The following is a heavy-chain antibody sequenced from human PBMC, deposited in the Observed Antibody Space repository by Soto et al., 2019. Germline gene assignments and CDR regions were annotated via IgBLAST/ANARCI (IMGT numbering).Heavy chain of an antibody. CDR2: VYHNGGA. Sequence: PSETLSLTCTVSGVSIHNSHSFWAWIRQPPGKGLQFIASVYHNGGAHYNSSLKSRVTISVDTATTQVSRRMRSLTAADTAFYYCGRVVEGATRHTDPDSWGQGILVTAPQ. CDR3: GRVVEGATRHTDPDS. D-gene: IGHD2-21*01. CDR1: GVSIHNSHSF. J-gene: IGHJ5*01. V-gene: IGHV4-39*01.